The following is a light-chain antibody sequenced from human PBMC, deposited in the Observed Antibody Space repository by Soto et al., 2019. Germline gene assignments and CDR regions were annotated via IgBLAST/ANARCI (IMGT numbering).Light chain of an antibody. CDR2: DVS. CDR3: SSYKSSSTQV. J-gene: IGLJ1*01. CDR1: SSDVGGYNY. Sequence: QSALAQPASVSGSPGQSITISCTGTSSDVGGYNYVSWYQQHPGKAPKLMIYDVSNRPSGVSNRFSGSKSGNTASLTISGLQAEDEADYDCSSYKSSSTQVFGTGTKVTVL. V-gene: IGLV2-14*01.